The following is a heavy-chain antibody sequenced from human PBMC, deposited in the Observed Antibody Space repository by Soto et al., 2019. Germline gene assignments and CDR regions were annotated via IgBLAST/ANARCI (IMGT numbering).Heavy chain of an antibody. V-gene: IGHV3-21*01. CDR2: ISSSSSYI. Sequence: GGSLRLSCAASGFTFSSYSMNWVRQAPGKGLEWVSSISSSSSYIYYADSVKGRFTISRDNAKNSLYLQMNSLRAEDTAVYYCARVYYDSSGYYYVPHFDYWGQGTLVTVSS. J-gene: IGHJ4*02. CDR3: ARVYYDSSGYYYVPHFDY. D-gene: IGHD3-22*01. CDR1: GFTFSSYS.